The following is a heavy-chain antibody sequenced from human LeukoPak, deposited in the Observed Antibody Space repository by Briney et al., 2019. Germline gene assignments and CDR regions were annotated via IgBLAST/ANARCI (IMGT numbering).Heavy chain of an antibody. CDR1: GFTFSNYA. J-gene: IGHJ4*02. Sequence: GRSLRLSCAASGFTFSNYAMHWVRQAPGKGLEWVAVISYDGSSESYPDSVKGRFTISRDNSKNMLYLQMNSLRADDTAVYYCAKTPKNYDSSGGGGFDYLGQGTLVTVSS. CDR2: ISYDGSSE. V-gene: IGHV3-30-3*01. CDR3: AKTPKNYDSSGGGGFDY. D-gene: IGHD3-22*01.